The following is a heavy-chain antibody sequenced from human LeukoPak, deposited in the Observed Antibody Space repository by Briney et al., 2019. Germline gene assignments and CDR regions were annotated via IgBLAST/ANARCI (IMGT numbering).Heavy chain of an antibody. CDR3: AKAYWISSVDAVF. V-gene: IGHV3-23*01. D-gene: IGHD2-21*01. CDR1: GFSFITYA. CDR2: LPGNGDT. Sequence: GGSLRLSCAASGFSFITYAMGSVREAPARGLEWVSSLPGNGDTFYPDSVKGPFTVSRDASRNTAYLQLNNPRLEDPAIYYRAKAYWISSVDAVFWGQESSVTV. J-gene: IGHJ4*01.